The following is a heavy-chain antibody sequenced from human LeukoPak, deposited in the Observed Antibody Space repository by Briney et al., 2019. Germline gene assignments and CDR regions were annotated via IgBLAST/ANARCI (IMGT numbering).Heavy chain of an antibody. V-gene: IGHV4-34*01. J-gene: IGHJ4*02. CDR3: ARVPYYYDSGTSDY. CDR2: INHSGST. CDR1: GGSFSGYY. D-gene: IGHD3-10*01. Sequence: SETLSLTCAVYGGSFSGYYWSWIRQPPGKGLEWIGEINHSGSTNYNPSLKSRVTISVDTSKNQFSLKLSSVTAADTAVYYCARVPYYYDSGTSDYWGQGTLVTVSS.